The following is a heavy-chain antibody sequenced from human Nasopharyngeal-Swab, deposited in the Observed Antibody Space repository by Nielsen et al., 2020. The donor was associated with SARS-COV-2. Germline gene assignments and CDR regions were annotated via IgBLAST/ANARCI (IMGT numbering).Heavy chain of an antibody. Sequence: SETLSLTCTVSGGFISSYYWSWIRQPPGKGLEWIGYIYYSGSTNYNPSLKSRVTISVDPSKNQFSLKLSSVTAAGTAVYYCARLVPYYYYYMYVWGKGTTFTVSS. CDR3: ARLVPYYYYYMYV. V-gene: IGHV4-59*01. J-gene: IGHJ6*03. CDR1: GGFISSYY. D-gene: IGHD3-10*01. CDR2: IYYSGST.